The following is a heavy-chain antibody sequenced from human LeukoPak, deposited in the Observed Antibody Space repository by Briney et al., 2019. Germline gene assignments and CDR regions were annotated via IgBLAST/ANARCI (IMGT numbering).Heavy chain of an antibody. CDR1: GFTFINYG. Sequence: GGSLRLSCAASGFTFINYGMHWVRQAPGKGLEWVAVIWYDGSNKYYADSVKGRFTISRDNSKNTLYLQMNSLRADTTAVYYCAKGQELHYYYYYMDVWGKGTTVTVAS. CDR2: IWYDGSNK. J-gene: IGHJ6*03. V-gene: IGHV3-33*06. D-gene: IGHD5-24*01. CDR3: AKGQELHYYYYYMDV.